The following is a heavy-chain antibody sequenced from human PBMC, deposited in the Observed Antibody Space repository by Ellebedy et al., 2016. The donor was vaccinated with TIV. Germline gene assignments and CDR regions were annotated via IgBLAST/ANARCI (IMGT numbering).Heavy chain of an antibody. V-gene: IGHV3-23*01. CDR1: GFIFSPYA. Sequence: PGGSLRLSCAASGFIFSPYAMAWVRQAPGTGLEWVSGIVGSGAEKYADSVKGRFTISRDNSKRTVDLQMRSVRAEDTAVYFCAKDRTSGDGYWVFDSWGQGTMVSVSS. CDR3: AKDRTSGDGYWVFDS. J-gene: IGHJ4*02. D-gene: IGHD2-21*02. CDR2: IVGSGA.